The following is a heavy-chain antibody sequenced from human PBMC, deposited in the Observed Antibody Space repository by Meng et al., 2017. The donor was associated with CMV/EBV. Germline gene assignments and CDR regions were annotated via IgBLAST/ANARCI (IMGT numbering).Heavy chain of an antibody. CDR3: ARMEVSGGSYYSDY. J-gene: IGHJ4*02. V-gene: IGHV1-18*01. CDR1: GYAFTSYG. Sequence: QVQLGLRGSEVKKPGDSVKFSCKAFGYAFTSYGISWVRQAPGQWLEWMGWSSAYNRNTNYAQKRQCRVTMTTDTSTCTAYMELTSLRSDDTAVYYCARMEVSGGSYYSDYWGQGTLVTVSS. D-gene: IGHD2-15*01. CDR2: SSAYNRNT.